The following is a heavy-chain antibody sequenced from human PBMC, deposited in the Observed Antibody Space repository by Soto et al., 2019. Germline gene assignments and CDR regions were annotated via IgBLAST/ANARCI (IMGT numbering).Heavy chain of an antibody. CDR2: IWYDGSNQ. V-gene: IGHV3-33*01. CDR1: GFTFSNYG. J-gene: IGHJ5*02. Sequence: QVQLVESGGGVVQPGRSLRLSCSASGFTFSNYGMHWVRQAPGKGLEWVAVIWYDGSNQYYGDSVKGRFTISRDYSKNRLFLQMNSVRAEDTALYYCARDSDYGSNSGWLDPWGQGTLVTVSS. CDR3: ARDSDYGSNSGWLDP. D-gene: IGHD4-17*01.